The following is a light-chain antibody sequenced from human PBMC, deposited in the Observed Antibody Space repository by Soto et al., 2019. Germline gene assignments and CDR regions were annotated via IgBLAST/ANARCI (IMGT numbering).Light chain of an antibody. CDR2: KES. J-gene: IGLJ2*01. CDR1: ILAKKY. Sequence: SYELTQPSSVSVSPGQTARITCSGDILAKKYARWIQQKPGQAPVLVIYKESERPSGIPERFSGSSSGTTVTLTIRGAQVGDEADYYCYSAADNNLVFGGGTKLTVL. V-gene: IGLV3-27*01. CDR3: YSAADNNLV.